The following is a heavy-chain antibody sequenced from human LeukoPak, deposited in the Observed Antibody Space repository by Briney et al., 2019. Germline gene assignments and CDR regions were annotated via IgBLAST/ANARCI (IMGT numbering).Heavy chain of an antibody. CDR3: ARDSAYYDILTGYDY. CDR1: GYTFTGYY. V-gene: IGHV1-2*02. CDR2: INPNSGGT. Sequence: ASVKVSCKASGYTFTGYYMHWVRQAPGQGLEWMGWINPNSGGTNYAQKFQGRVTMARDTSISTAYMELSRLRSDDTAVYYCARDSAYYDILTGYDYWGQGTLVTVSS. J-gene: IGHJ4*02. D-gene: IGHD3-9*01.